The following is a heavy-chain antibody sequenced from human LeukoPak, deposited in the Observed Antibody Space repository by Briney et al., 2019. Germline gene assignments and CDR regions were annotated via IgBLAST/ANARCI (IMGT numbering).Heavy chain of an antibody. CDR1: GFTFSSYA. J-gene: IGHJ4*02. D-gene: IGHD6-19*01. CDR3: AKDKDSSGWGGTDY. V-gene: IGHV3-23*01. Sequence: PGGSLRLSCAASGFTFSSYAMSWVRQAPGKGPEWVSAISGSGGSTYYADSVKGRFTISRDNSKNTLYLQMNSLRAEDTAVYYCAKDKDSSGWGGTDYWGQGTLVTVSS. CDR2: ISGSGGST.